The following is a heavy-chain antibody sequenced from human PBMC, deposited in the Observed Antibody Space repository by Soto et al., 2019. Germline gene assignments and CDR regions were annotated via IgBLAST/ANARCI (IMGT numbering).Heavy chain of an antibody. Sequence: GGSLRLSCAASGFTFSSYWMHWVRQAPGKGLVWVSRINSDGSSTSYADSVKGRFTISRDNAKNTLYLQMNSLRAEDTAVYYCARDQRLESNYYYYYMDVWGKGTTVTVSS. CDR2: INSDGSST. CDR3: ARDQRLESNYYYYYMDV. J-gene: IGHJ6*03. V-gene: IGHV3-74*01. D-gene: IGHD1-1*01. CDR1: GFTFSSYW.